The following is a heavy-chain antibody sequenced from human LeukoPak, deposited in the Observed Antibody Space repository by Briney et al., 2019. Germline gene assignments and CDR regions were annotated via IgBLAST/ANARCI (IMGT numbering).Heavy chain of an antibody. D-gene: IGHD6-6*01. CDR1: GGSISSSSYY. V-gene: IGHV4-39*01. CDR3: VSYYSSSSRGFDY. CDR2: IYYSGST. Sequence: PSETLSLTCTVSGGSISSSSYYWGWIRQPPGKGLEWIGSIYYSGSTYYNPSLKSRVTISVDTSKNQFSLKLSSVTAADTAVYYCVSYYSSSSRGFDYWGQGTLVTVSS. J-gene: IGHJ4*02.